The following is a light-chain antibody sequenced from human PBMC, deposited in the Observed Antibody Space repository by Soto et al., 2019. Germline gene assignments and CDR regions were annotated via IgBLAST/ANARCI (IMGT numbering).Light chain of an antibody. CDR3: QQTYSTPWT. CDR1: QSIGTD. Sequence: DIQMTQSPSSLSASMGDRVSITCRASQSIGTDLNWYRQKPGKAPKLLIYGASTLQGGVPSRFSGSVSGTEFTLTISSLQPGDLATYFCQQTYSTPWTFGQGTKVDI. J-gene: IGKJ1*01. CDR2: GAS. V-gene: IGKV1-39*01.